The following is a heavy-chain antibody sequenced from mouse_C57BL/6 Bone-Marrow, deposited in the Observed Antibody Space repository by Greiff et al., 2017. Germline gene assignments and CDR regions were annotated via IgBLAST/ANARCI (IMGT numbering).Heavy chain of an antibody. CDR2: IRSKSNNYAT. CDR1: GFSFNTYA. V-gene: IGHV10-1*01. D-gene: IGHD1-1*01. J-gene: IGHJ1*03. CDR3: VRLITTVVDWYFDV. Sequence: EVQRVESGGGLVQPKGSLKLSCAASGFSFNTYAMNWVRQAPGKGLEWVARIRSKSNNYATYYADSVKDRFTISRDDSESMLYLQMNNLKTEDTAMYYCVRLITTVVDWYFDVWGTGTTVTVSS.